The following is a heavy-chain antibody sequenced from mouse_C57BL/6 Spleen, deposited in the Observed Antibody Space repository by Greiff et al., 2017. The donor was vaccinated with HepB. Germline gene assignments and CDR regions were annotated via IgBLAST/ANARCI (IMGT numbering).Heavy chain of an antibody. CDR3: ARRRYYYGSSNYYAMDY. J-gene: IGHJ4*01. CDR1: GYTFTSYW. Sequence: QVQLQQPGAELVMPGASVKLSCKASGYTFTSYWMHWVKQRPGQGLEWIGEIDPSDSYTNYNQKFKGKSTLTVDKSSSTAYMQLSSLTSEDSAVYYCARRRYYYGSSNYYAMDYWGQGTSVTVSS. D-gene: IGHD1-1*01. CDR2: IDPSDSYT. V-gene: IGHV1-69*01.